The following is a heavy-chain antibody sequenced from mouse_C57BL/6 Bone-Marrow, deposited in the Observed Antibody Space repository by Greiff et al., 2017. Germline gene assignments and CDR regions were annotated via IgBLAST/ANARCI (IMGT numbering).Heavy chain of an antibody. J-gene: IGHJ3*01. D-gene: IGHD2-1*01. Sequence: QVQLKQPGAELVKPGASVKLSCKASGYTFTSYWMQWVKQRPGPGLEWIGEIDPSDSYTNYNQKFKGKATLTVDTSSSTAYMQLSSLTSEDSAVYYCAYGNFVGFAYWGQGTLVTVSA. V-gene: IGHV1-50*01. CDR3: AYGNFVGFAY. CDR2: IDPSDSYT. CDR1: GYTFTSYW.